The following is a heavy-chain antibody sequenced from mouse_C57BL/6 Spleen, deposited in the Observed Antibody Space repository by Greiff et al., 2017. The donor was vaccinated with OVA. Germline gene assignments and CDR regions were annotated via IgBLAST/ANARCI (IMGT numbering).Heavy chain of an antibody. J-gene: IGHJ3*01. D-gene: IGHD5-2*01. Sequence: EVQLQQSGPELVKPWASVKIPCKASGYTFTDYNMDWVKQSHGKSLEWIGDINPNNGGTIYNQKFKGKATLTVDKSSSTAYMELRSLTSEDTAVYYCARGNSRAWFAYWGQGTLVTVSA. CDR2: INPNNGGT. V-gene: IGHV1-18*01. CDR3: ARGNSRAWFAY. CDR1: GYTFTDYN.